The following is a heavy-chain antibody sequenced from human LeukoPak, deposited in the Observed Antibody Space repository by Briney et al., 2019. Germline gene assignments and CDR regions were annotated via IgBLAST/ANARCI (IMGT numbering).Heavy chain of an antibody. V-gene: IGHV3-7*01. CDR1: GFTPSNCA. CDR2: INQDGSQK. Sequence: GGSLRLSCAGSGFTPSNCAMNWVRQAPGKGLEWVANINQDGSQKYYVDSVKGRFTISRDNAKNSLYLQMNSLRAEDTAVYYCARDGIPYCSSTSCYPYYFDYWGQGTLVPVSS. CDR3: ARDGIPYCSSTSCYPYYFDY. D-gene: IGHD2-2*01. J-gene: IGHJ4*02.